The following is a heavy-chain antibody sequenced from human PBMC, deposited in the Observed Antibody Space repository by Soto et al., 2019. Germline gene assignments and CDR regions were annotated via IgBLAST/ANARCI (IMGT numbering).Heavy chain of an antibody. J-gene: IGHJ5*02. CDR2: INPNSGGT. V-gene: IGHV1-2*04. Sequence: ASVKVSCKASGYTFTGYYMHWVRQAPGQGLEWMGWINPNSGGTNYAQKFQGWVTMTRDTSVSTAYMGLSRLRSDDTAVYYCARGTYSSGWYGSWFDPWGQGTLVTVSS. D-gene: IGHD6-19*01. CDR3: ARGTYSSGWYGSWFDP. CDR1: GYTFTGYY.